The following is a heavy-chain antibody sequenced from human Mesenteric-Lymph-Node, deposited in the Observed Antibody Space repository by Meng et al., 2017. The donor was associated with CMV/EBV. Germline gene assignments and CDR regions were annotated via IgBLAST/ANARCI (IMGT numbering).Heavy chain of an antibody. CDR2: IGYDGSNK. V-gene: IGHV3-30*02. CDR1: GFSFSSYG. Sequence: GGSLRLSCAASGFSFSSYGMHWVRQAPGKGLEWVAFIGYDGSNKYYADSVKGRFTISRDNSKNTPYLQMNSLRAEDTAVYYCAKDVIVVVPENYFDYWGQGTLVTVSS. CDR3: AKDVIVVVPENYFDY. D-gene: IGHD2-2*01. J-gene: IGHJ4*02.